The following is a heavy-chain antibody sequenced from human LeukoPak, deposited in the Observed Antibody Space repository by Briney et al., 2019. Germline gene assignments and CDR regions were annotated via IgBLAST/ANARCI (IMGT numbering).Heavy chain of an antibody. CDR3: ATWPRRWLQLGYYYYMDV. Sequence: SVKVSCKASGGTFSSYAISWVRQAPGQGLEWMGRIIPILGIANYAQKFQGRVTITADKSTSTAYMELSSLRAEDTAVYYCATWPRRWLQLGYYYYMDVWGKGTTVTVSS. V-gene: IGHV1-69*04. CDR2: IIPILGIA. CDR1: GGTFSSYA. D-gene: IGHD5-24*01. J-gene: IGHJ6*03.